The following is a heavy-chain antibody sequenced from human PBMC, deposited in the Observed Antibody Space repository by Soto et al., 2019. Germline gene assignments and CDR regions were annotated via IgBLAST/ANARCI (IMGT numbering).Heavy chain of an antibody. V-gene: IGHV3-53*04. CDR2: LHSGGDT. CDR3: ARDGPYYYASRMDV. Sequence: EVQLVESGGGLVQPGGSLRLPCVASGIPVSSNYMTWVRQAPGKGLEWVSVLHSGGDTYYANSVKGRFTISRHDSTNKLFLQMNSLTAEETAVYYCARDGPYYYASRMDVWGQGTTVTVSS. CDR1: GIPVSSNY. J-gene: IGHJ6*02. D-gene: IGHD3-10*01.